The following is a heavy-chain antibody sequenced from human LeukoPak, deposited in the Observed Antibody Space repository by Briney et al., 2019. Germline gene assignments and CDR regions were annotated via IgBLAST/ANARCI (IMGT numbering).Heavy chain of an antibody. CDR3: AKELDTMVFDY. CDR2: AGWAGGTT. CDR1: GFTFDRYT. D-gene: IGHD3-10*01. Sequence: GGSLRLSCATSGFTFDRYTIHWVRQAPGKGLEWVSLAGWAGGTTYYSDSVRGRFTISRDSGKNSVYLQMNSLTTDDTAFYFCAKELDTMVFDYWGQGALVTVSS. V-gene: IGHV3-43*01. J-gene: IGHJ4*02.